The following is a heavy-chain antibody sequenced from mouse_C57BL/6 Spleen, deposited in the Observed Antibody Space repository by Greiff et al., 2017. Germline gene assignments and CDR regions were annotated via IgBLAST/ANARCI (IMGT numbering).Heavy chain of an antibody. Sequence: QVQLQQSGAELVKPGASVKLSCKASGYAFSSYWMNWVKQRPGKGLEWIGQIYPGDGDTNYNGKFKGKATLTADKSSSTAYMQLSSLTSEDSAVYFCARSFYDYDDYFDYWGQGTTLTVSS. J-gene: IGHJ2*01. V-gene: IGHV1-80*01. D-gene: IGHD2-4*01. CDR1: GYAFSSYW. CDR3: ARSFYDYDDYFDY. CDR2: IYPGDGDT.